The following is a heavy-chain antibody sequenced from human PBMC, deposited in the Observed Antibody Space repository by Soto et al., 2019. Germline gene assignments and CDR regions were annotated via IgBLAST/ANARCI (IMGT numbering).Heavy chain of an antibody. CDR2: IYYSGTT. D-gene: IGHD3-22*01. CDR1: GGSISSYY. Sequence: PSETLSLTCTVSGGSISSYYWSWIRQPPGKGLEWIGYIYYSGTTSYNPSLKSRVTISVDRSKNQFSLELSSVTAADTAVYYCAGSGYYHNSGMDVWGQGAQVTVSS. J-gene: IGHJ6*02. CDR3: AGSGYYHNSGMDV. V-gene: IGHV4-59*08.